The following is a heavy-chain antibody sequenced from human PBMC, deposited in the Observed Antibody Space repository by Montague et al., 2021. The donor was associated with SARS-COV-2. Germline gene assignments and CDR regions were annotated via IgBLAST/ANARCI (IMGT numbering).Heavy chain of an antibody. J-gene: IGHJ6*03. Sequence: SETLSFTCTVSGGSISSYYWSWIRQPPGKGLEWIGYIYYSGSTNYNPSLKSRVTILVDTSKNQFSLKLSSVTATDTAVYYCARDSRTDFDWLFPDSGSYYYYMDVWGKGTTVTVSS. V-gene: IGHV4-59*01. CDR2: IYYSGST. D-gene: IGHD3-9*01. CDR1: GGSISSYY. CDR3: ARDSRTDFDWLFPDSGSYYYYMDV.